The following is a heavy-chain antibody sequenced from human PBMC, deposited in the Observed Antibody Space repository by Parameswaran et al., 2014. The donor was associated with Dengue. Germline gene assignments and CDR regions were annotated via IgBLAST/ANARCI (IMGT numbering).Heavy chain of an antibody. CDR2: IYYSGST. J-gene: IGHJ4*02. D-gene: IGHD3-16*01. Sequence: WIRQPPGKGLEWIGSIYYSGSTYYNPSLKSRVTISVDTSKNQFSLKLSSVTAADTAVYYCAAKRGEDYWGQGTLVTVSS. CDR3: AAKRGEDY. V-gene: IGHV4-39*07.